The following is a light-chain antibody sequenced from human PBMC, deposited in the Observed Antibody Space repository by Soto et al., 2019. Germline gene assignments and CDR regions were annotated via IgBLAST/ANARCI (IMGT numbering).Light chain of an antibody. Sequence: EIVMTQSPDTLSVSPGERAXXXXXAGQGVTTNFAWYQQKSGQSPRLLIYDVSIRATGVPARFRGTGSETDFTLTISGLQSEDSAVYFCQQYNNWPSSFGQGTRLEIK. CDR3: QQYNNWPSS. J-gene: IGKJ5*01. CDR2: DVS. CDR1: QGVTTN. V-gene: IGKV3-15*01.